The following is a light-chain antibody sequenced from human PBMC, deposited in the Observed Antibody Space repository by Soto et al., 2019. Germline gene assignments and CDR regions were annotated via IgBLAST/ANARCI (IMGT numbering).Light chain of an antibody. CDR3: QNYNNWPPWT. CDR2: DAS. V-gene: IGKV3-15*01. J-gene: IGKJ1*01. Sequence: EIIMTRSPDILSVSPGERATLSCRASQSVSSRLAWYQQKPGQAPRLLIHDASTRATGVPARFSGSGSGTELTLTINSLQDEDFATYYCQNYNNWPPWTFGQGTKVDIK. CDR1: QSVSSR.